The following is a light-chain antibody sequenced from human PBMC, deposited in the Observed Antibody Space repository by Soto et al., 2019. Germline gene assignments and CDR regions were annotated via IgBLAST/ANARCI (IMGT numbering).Light chain of an antibody. CDR1: SSDVGAYNY. V-gene: IGLV2-14*01. CDR3: CSYTSSSTYV. J-gene: IGLJ1*01. Sequence: QSALTQPASVSGSPGQTITISCTGTSSDVGAYNYVSWFQQYPGKAPKLMIYDVSNRPSGVSNRFSGSKSGNTASLTISGLQAKDEADYYCCSYTSSSTYVFGTGTKLTVL. CDR2: DVS.